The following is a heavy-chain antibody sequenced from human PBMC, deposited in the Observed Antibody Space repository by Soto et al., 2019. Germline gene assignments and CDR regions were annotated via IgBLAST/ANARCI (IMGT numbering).Heavy chain of an antibody. Sequence: SETLSLTCTVSGGSVSSGSYYWSWIRQPPGKGLEWIGYIYYSGSTNYNPSLKSRVTISVDTSKNQFSLKLSSVTAADTAVYYCASFSSTSCYPSCYGMDVWGQGTTVTVSS. CDR3: ASFSSTSCYPSCYGMDV. V-gene: IGHV4-61*01. CDR1: GGSVSSGSYY. J-gene: IGHJ6*02. CDR2: IYYSGST. D-gene: IGHD2-2*01.